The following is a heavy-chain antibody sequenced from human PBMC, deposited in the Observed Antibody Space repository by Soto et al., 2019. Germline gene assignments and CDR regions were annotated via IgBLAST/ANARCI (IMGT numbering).Heavy chain of an antibody. D-gene: IGHD2-8*01. CDR1: GFSFSSYG. CDR3: ARWYGTGMLFDL. Sequence: QVQLVESGGGVVQPGRSLRLSCAASGFSFSSYGMHWVRQAPGKGLEWVAGIWYDGSKKSYVDSVEGRFTISRDNYKNRLSLQMSSLKTEDTAVYFCARWYGTGMLFDLWGQGTLVTVSS. J-gene: IGHJ5*02. V-gene: IGHV3-33*01. CDR2: IWYDGSKK.